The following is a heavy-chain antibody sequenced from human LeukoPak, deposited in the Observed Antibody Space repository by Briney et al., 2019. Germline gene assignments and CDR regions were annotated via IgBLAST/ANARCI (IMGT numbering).Heavy chain of an antibody. V-gene: IGHV3-11*03. CDR2: ISSSGSHT. CDR1: GFTFSDYY. D-gene: IGHD5-18*01. J-gene: IGHJ4*02. Sequence: GGSLRLSCAASGFTFSDYYMTWIRQAPGKGLEWISYISSSGSHTTYADSVKGRFTIPRDNANNALYLQMASLRAEDTAVYYCARLLGGYSDYWGQGTLVTVSS. CDR3: ARLLGGYSDY.